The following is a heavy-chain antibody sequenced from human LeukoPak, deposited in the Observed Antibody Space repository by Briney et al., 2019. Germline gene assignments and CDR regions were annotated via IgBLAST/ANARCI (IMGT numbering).Heavy chain of an antibody. CDR3: AKGGYYDSSGYYSGYFDY. J-gene: IGHJ4*02. V-gene: IGHV3-9*03. D-gene: IGHD3-22*01. Sequence: PGGSLRLSCAASGFTFDDYAMHWVRQAPGKGLEWVSGISWNSGSIGYADSVKGRFTISRDNAKNSLYLQMNSLRAEDMALYYCAKGGYYDSSGYYSGYFDYWGQGTLVTVSS. CDR2: ISWNSGSI. CDR1: GFTFDDYA.